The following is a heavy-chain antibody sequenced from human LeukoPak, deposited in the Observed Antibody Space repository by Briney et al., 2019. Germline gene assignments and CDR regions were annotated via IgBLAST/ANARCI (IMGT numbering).Heavy chain of an antibody. CDR2: IYQSGST. V-gene: IGHV4-31*03. Sequence: SETLSLTCTVSGGSVSSGGYYWSWIRQPPGKGLEWIGYIYQSGSTYYNPSLKSRVTISVDTSKNQFSPKLSSVTAADTAVYYCARDGMVRELDYWGQGTLVTVSS. CDR1: GGSVSSGGYY. J-gene: IGHJ4*02. D-gene: IGHD3-10*01. CDR3: ARDGMVRELDY.